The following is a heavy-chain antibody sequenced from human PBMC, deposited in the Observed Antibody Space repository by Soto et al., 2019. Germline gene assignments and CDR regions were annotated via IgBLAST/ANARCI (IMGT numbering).Heavy chain of an antibody. D-gene: IGHD2-2*01. CDR2: ISSSSSYI. V-gene: IGHV3-21*01. Sequence: GGSLRLSCAASGFTFSSYSMNWVRQAPGKGLEWVSSISSSSSYIYYADSVKGRFTISRDNAKNSLYLQMNSLRAEDTAVYYWARAIVVVPAAPPYYYYYYYMDVWGKGTTVTVSS. CDR3: ARAIVVVPAAPPYYYYYYYMDV. CDR1: GFTFSSYS. J-gene: IGHJ6*03.